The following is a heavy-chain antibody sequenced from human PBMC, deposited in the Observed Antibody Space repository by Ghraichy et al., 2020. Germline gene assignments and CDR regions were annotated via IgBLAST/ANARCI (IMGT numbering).Heavy chain of an antibody. CDR2: ISYDGSNQ. CDR1: TVIFSTSG. CDR3: TRNSRELGFDFYYTLDV. V-gene: IGHV3-30-3*01. Sequence: GGSLRLSCAASTVIFSTSGLHWVRQAPGKGLEWVAVISYDGSNQYSADSVTGRFTITIDNSKTTKYLQMNSLRAEDTAMYYCTRNSRELGFDFYYTLDVWGQGTTVTVCS. J-gene: IGHJ6*02. D-gene: IGHD3-10*01.